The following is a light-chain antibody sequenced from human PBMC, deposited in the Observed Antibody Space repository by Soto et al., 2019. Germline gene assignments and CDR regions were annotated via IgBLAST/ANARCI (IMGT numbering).Light chain of an antibody. J-gene: IGKJ1*01. Sequence: DIQMTQSPFTLSASVGDRVTITCRASQSISSWLARYQQKPGKAPKLLIYKASSLESGVPSRFSGSGSGTEFTLTISSLQPDDFATYYCQQYNSYRAFGQGTKVEIK. CDR1: QSISSW. CDR3: QQYNSYRA. CDR2: KAS. V-gene: IGKV1-5*03.